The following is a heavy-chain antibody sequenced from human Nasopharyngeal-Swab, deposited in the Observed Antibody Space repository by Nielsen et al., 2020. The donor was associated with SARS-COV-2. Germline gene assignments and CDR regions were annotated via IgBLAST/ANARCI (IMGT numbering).Heavy chain of an antibody. V-gene: IGHV3-21*01. CDR1: GFTFSSYT. J-gene: IGHJ4*02. CDR2: ISSSSSYI. D-gene: IGHD3-16*01. Sequence: GESLKISCAASGFTFSSYTMNWVRQAPGKGLEWVSAISSSSSYIYYADSVKGRFTISRDNVKNSLYLQMNSLRAEDTAVYYCASGRSSCLGEGTFDYWGQGTLVTVSS. CDR3: ASGRSSCLGEGTFDY.